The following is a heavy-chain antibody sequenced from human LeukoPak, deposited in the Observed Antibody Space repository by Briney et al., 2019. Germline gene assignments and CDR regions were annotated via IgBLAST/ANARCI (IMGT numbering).Heavy chain of an antibody. CDR2: IYYSGSS. CDR3: ARVRAFCSSTSCASLQFDY. Sequence: PSETLSLTCTVSGGSISSYYWTWIRQPPGKGLEWIGYIYYSGSSNYNPSLKSRVTISVDTSKNQFSLKLSSVTAADTAVYYCARVRAFCSSTSCASLQFDYWGQGTLVTVSS. V-gene: IGHV4-59*12. CDR1: GGSISSYY. J-gene: IGHJ4*02. D-gene: IGHD2-2*01.